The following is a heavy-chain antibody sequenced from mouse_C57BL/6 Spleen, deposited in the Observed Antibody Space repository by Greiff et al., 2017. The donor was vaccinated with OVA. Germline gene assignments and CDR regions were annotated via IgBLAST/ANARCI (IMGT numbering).Heavy chain of an antibody. CDR1: GYTFTSYW. Sequence: QVQLQQSGTELVKPGASVKLSCKASGYTFTSYWMHWVKQRPGQGLEWIGNINPSNGGTNYNEKFKSQATLTVDKSSSTAYMQLSSLTSEDSAVYYCARSAVVVDHYAMDYWGQGTSVTVSS. J-gene: IGHJ4*01. D-gene: IGHD1-1*01. V-gene: IGHV1-53*01. CDR3: ARSAVVVDHYAMDY. CDR2: INPSNGGT.